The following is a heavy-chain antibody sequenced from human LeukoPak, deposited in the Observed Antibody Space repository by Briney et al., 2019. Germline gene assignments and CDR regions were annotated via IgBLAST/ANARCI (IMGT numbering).Heavy chain of an antibody. CDR2: VYYSGST. J-gene: IGHJ4*02. Sequence: SETLSLTCTVSGGSISSYYWSWIRQPPGKGLEWIGYVYYSGSTNYNPSLKGRVTISVDTSKSQFSLKLTSVTAADTAVYYCARQGDYRYPFDSWGQGTLVTVSS. V-gene: IGHV4-59*08. D-gene: IGHD3-16*02. CDR3: ARQGDYRYPFDS. CDR1: GGSISSYY.